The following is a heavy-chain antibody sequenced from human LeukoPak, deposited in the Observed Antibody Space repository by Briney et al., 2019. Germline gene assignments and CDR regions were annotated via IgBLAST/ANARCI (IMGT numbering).Heavy chain of an antibody. V-gene: IGHV3-48*03. CDR2: ISPSGSTK. CDR3: TKLAVASADS. D-gene: IGHD6-19*01. CDR1: GFIFSSYE. Sequence: GGSLRLSCAASGFIFSSYEMNWVRKAPGKGLELVSNISPSGSTKYYADSLKGRFTVSRDNAKNALYLQMNSLRAGDTGVYYCTKLAVASADSWGQGTPVTVSS. J-gene: IGHJ4*02.